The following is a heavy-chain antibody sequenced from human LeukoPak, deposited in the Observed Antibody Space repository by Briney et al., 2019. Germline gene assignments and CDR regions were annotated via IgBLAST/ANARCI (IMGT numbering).Heavy chain of an antibody. V-gene: IGHV3-23*01. CDR1: GFSFSDYA. D-gene: IGHD2-2*02. Sequence: GGSLRLSCAASGFSFSDYAMTWVRQAPGKGLEWVSAIGSDGGATSYAVSVKGRFTISRDNSKNTLYLQMNSLRAEDTAVYYCARYRCDSSGCYRAYDYWGQGSPVAVSS. CDR2: IGSDGGAT. CDR3: ARYRCDSSGCYRAYDY. J-gene: IGHJ4*02.